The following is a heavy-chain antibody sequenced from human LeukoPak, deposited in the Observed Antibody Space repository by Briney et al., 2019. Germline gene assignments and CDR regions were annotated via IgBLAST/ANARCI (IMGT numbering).Heavy chain of an antibody. CDR2: ISVSGGST. CDR1: GFTFSSYA. V-gene: IGHV3-23*01. J-gene: IGHJ6*03. D-gene: IGHD6-19*01. Sequence: GGSLRLSCAVSGFTFSSYAMSWVRQAPGKGLEWVSAISVSGGSTYYVDSVKGRFTISRDNSKNTLYLQMNSLRAEDTAVYYCAKANSGWYFSYYYYYMDVWGKGTTVTVSS. CDR3: AKANSGWYFSYYYYYMDV.